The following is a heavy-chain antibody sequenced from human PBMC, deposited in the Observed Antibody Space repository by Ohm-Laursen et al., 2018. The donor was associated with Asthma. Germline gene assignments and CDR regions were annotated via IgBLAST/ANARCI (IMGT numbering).Heavy chain of an antibody. CDR1: GDSISSRKW. V-gene: IGHV3-48*01. CDR2: ISSSSSTI. CDR3: AKSRNYLYSSLDY. J-gene: IGHJ4*02. Sequence: LSLTCTVSGDSISSRKWWSWVRQAPGKGLEWVSYISSSSSTIYYADSVKGRFTISRDNAKNSLYLQMNSLRAEDTAVYYCAKSRNYLYSSLDYWGQGTLVTVSS. D-gene: IGHD4-11*01.